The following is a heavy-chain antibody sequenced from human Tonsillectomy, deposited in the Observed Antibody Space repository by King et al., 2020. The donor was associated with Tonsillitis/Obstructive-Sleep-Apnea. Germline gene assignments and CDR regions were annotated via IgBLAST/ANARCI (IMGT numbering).Heavy chain of an antibody. J-gene: IGHJ6*02. CDR3: ARDSRHTIFAHYGMDV. CDR1: GFTFSRYG. V-gene: IGHV3-33*01. Sequence: VQLVESGGGVVQPGRSLRLSCAASGFTFSRYGMHWVRQAPGKGLEWVALIWDDGSSKYYADSVKGRFTISRDDSKNTLSLQMNSLRAEDTALYYCARDSRHTIFAHYGMDVWGQATTVTVSS. CDR2: IWDDGSSK. D-gene: IGHD3-3*01.